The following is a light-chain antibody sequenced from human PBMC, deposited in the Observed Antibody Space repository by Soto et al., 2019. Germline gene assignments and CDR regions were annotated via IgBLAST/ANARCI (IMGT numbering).Light chain of an antibody. CDR1: QSVSNY. CDR2: DAS. V-gene: IGKV3-11*01. Sequence: EIVLTQSPATPSLSPGEGATLSCRASQSVSNYLAWYQQKPGQAPRLLIFDASKRATGIPARFSGSGSGTDFTLTISSLEPEDFAVYYCQQRSNWPLTFGGGTKVEIK. J-gene: IGKJ4*01. CDR3: QQRSNWPLT.